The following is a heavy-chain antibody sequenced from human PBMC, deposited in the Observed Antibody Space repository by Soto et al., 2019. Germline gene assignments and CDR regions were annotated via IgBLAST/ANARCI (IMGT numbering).Heavy chain of an antibody. CDR3: AKDTVPVATPWFDP. CDR2: LSGSGGST. Sequence: PGGSLRLSCAASGFTFSNYAVTWVRQAPGKGLEWVSTLSGSGGSTYYADSVKGRFTISRDNSKNTLYLQMNSLRAEDTAVYYCAKDTVPVATPWFDPWGQGTLVTVSS. CDR1: GFTFSNYA. V-gene: IGHV3-23*01. J-gene: IGHJ5*02. D-gene: IGHD2-2*01.